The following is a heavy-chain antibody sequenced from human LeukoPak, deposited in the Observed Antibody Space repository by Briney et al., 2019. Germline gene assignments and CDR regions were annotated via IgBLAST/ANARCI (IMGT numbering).Heavy chain of an antibody. CDR3: ARSYYDSSGCRLDYYYYMDV. D-gene: IGHD3-22*01. J-gene: IGHJ6*03. Sequence: GGSLRLSCAASGFTFSSYSMNWVRQAPGKGLEWVSSISSSSSYIYYADSVKGRFTISRDNAKNSLYLQMNSLRAEDTAVYYCARSYYDSSGCRLDYYYYMDVWGKGTTVTVSS. CDR1: GFTFSSYS. V-gene: IGHV3-21*01. CDR2: ISSSSSYI.